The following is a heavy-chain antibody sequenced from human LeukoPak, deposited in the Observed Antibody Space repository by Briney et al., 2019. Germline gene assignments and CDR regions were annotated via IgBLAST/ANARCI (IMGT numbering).Heavy chain of an antibody. V-gene: IGHV1-8*03. D-gene: IGHD6-19*01. CDR2: MNPNSGNT. J-gene: IGHJ4*02. CDR1: GYTFTSYD. CDR3: ARDQKQWLTSN. Sequence: ASVKVSCKASGYTFTSYDINWVRPATGQGLEWMGWMNPNSGNTGYAQKFQGRVTITRNTSISTAYMELSSLRSEDTAVYYCARDQKQWLTSNWGQGTLVTVSS.